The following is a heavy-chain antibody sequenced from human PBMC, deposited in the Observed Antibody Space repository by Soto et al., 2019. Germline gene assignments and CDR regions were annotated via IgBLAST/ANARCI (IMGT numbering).Heavy chain of an antibody. J-gene: IGHJ4*02. CDR1: GGSFSGYY. Sequence: PSETLSLTCAVYGGSFSGYYWSWIRQPPGKGLEWIGEINHSGSTNYNPSLKSRVTISVDTSKNQFSLKLSSVTAADTAVYYCAREKLRYWTGGLDDWGKGTLVTVSS. D-gene: IGHD3-9*01. CDR2: INHSGST. CDR3: AREKLRYWTGGLDD. V-gene: IGHV4-34*01.